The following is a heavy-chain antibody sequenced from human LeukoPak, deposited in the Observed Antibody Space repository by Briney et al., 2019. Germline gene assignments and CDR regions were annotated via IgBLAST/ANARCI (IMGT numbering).Heavy chain of an antibody. D-gene: IGHD6-13*01. CDR3: AREVGSSWSGYYFDS. J-gene: IGHJ4*02. CDR2: FYTSGNT. Sequence: PSETLSLTCSVSGDSISSYYWSWLRQPAGKGLEWVGRFYTSGNTRYNPSLKSRVTMSVDTSKNQVSLRLSSVTAADTAIYYCAREVGSSWSGYYFDSWGQGTLVTVSS. CDR1: GDSISSYY. V-gene: IGHV4-4*07.